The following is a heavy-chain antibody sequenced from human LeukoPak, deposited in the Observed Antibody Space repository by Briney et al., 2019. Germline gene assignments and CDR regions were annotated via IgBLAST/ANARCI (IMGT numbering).Heavy chain of an antibody. CDR1: GFTVSSNY. CDR3: ARGNSGSYRSVHYYYYMDV. D-gene: IGHD1-26*01. J-gene: IGHJ6*03. V-gene: IGHV3-66*01. Sequence: GGSLRLSCAASGFTVSSNYMSWVRQAPGKGLEWVSVIYSGGSTYYADSVKSRFTISRDNSKNTLYLQMNSLRVEDTAVYYCARGNSGSYRSVHYYYYMDVWGKGTTVTVSS. CDR2: IYSGGST.